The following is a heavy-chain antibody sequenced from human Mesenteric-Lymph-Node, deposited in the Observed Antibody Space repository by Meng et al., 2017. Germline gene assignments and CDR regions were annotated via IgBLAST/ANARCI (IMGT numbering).Heavy chain of an antibody. CDR1: VGSISSYY. J-gene: IGHJ4*02. D-gene: IGHD3-10*01. CDR2: IYYSGST. Sequence: VPREESGPGPENPSETLSLPCNDSVGSISSYYWSWIRQPPGKGLEWIGHIYYSGSTNYNPSLKSRVTISVDTSKNQFSLKLSSVTATDTAVYYCARQSGYFDYWGQGTLVTVSS. V-gene: IGHV4-59*08. CDR3: ARQSGYFDY.